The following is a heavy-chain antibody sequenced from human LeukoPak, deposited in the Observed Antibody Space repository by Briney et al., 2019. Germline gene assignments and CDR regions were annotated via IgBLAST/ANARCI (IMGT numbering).Heavy chain of an antibody. CDR1: GFTFSSYA. D-gene: IGHD6-6*01. V-gene: IGHV3-30-3*01. Sequence: GGSLRLSCAASGFTFSSYAMHWVRQAPGKGLEWVAVISYDGSNKYYADSVKGRFTISRDNSKNTLYLQMNSLRAEDTAVYYCARDQNVVPTSYSSSPPNYGMDVWGQGTTVTVSS. J-gene: IGHJ6*02. CDR3: ARDQNVVPTSYSSSPPNYGMDV. CDR2: ISYDGSNK.